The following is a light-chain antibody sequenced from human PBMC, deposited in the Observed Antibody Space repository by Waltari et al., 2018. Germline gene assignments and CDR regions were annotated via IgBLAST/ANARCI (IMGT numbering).Light chain of an antibody. CDR1: QDISNY. Sequence: DIQMTQSPSSLSASVGDRVTITCQASQDISNYLNWYQLKPGKAPKLLIYDASNLETGVPSRFSGSGSGTDFTFTISSLQPEDIATYYCQQYDNLPRTFGPGTKVDIK. V-gene: IGKV1-33*01. CDR2: DAS. CDR3: QQYDNLPRT. J-gene: IGKJ3*01.